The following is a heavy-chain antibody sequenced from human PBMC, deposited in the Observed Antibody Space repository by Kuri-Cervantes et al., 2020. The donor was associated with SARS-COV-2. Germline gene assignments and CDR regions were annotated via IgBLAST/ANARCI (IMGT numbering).Heavy chain of an antibody. CDR1: GFTFSDYY. CDR2: ISSSSSYT. V-gene: IGHV3-11*05. CDR3: ARDLNGGSDY. D-gene: IGHD3-10*01. J-gene: IGHJ4*02. Sequence: GESLKISCAASGFTFSDYYMSWIRQAPGKGLEWVSYISSSSSYTNYADSVNGRFTISRDNAKNSLYLQMNSLRAEDTAVYYCARDLNGGSDYWGQGTLVTVSS.